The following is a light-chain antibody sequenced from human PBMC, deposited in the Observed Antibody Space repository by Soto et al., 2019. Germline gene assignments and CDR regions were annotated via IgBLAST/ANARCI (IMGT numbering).Light chain of an antibody. CDR1: QSVSSY. Sequence: IVMTQSPATLSVSPGERATLSCRASQSVSSYLAWYQQKPGQAPRLLIYGASTRATGIPARFSGSRSGTECTLTISSLQSEDFAVYYCQQYNNWPKTLGQGTKVDI. CDR3: QQYNNWPKT. J-gene: IGKJ1*01. V-gene: IGKV3-15*01. CDR2: GAS.